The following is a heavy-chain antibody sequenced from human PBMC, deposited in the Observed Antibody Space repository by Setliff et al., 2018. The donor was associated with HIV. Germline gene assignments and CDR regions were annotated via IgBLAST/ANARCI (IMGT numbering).Heavy chain of an antibody. CDR3: ARDYGDTPSSYYYYGMDV. J-gene: IGHJ6*02. CDR1: GGSISSGGYY. Sequence: SETLSLTCTVSGGSISSGGYYWSWIRQHPGKGLEWMGYIYYSVSTYYNPSLKSRVTISVDTSKNQFSLKLSSVTAADTAVYYCARDYGDTPSSYYYYGMDVWGQGTTVTVSS. D-gene: IGHD4-17*01. V-gene: IGHV4-31*03. CDR2: IYYSVST.